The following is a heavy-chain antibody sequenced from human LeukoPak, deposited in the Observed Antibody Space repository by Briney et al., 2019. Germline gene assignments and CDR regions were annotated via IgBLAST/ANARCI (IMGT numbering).Heavy chain of an antibody. D-gene: IGHD3-16*02. CDR2: ISSSSSYI. J-gene: IGHJ3*01. Sequence: GGSLRLSCVASGLTLSSYNMNWVRQAPGKGLEWVSPISSSSSYIYYTDSVKGRFSISRDNAKKSLYLQMNSLRAEDTAVYYCARDSLHPRRLSDAFDVWGQGTMVTVS. CDR3: ARDSLHPRRLSDAFDV. V-gene: IGHV3-21*01. CDR1: GLTLSSYN.